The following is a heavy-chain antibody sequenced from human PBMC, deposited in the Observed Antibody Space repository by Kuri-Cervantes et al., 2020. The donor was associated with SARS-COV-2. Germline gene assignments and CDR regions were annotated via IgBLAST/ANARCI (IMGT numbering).Heavy chain of an antibody. V-gene: IGHV1-8*01. J-gene: IGHJ6*03. CDR2: MNPNSGNT. CDR1: GYTFTSYD. CDR3: ARGNQGVPYYYMDV. D-gene: IGHD2-8*01. Sequence: ASVKVSCKASGYTFTSYDINWVRQATGQGLEWMGWMNPNSGNTGYAQKFQGRVTMTRNTSISTAYMELSSLRSEDTAVYYCARGNQGVPYYYMDVWGKGTTVTVSS.